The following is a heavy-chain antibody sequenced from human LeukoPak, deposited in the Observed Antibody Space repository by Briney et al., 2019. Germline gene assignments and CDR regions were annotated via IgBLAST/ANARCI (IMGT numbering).Heavy chain of an antibody. J-gene: IGHJ4*02. CDR3: ASGLTGTTIVY. Sequence: SQTLSLTCTVSGGSVSRGGYFWNSVRQHPGKGLEWIGYIYYSGSTSYNPSLKNRVTISIGASNNQLSLRLNSVTAADTAVYYCASGLTGTTIVYWGRGGLVTVSS. CDR2: IYYSGST. D-gene: IGHD1-7*01. V-gene: IGHV4-31*03. CDR1: GGSVSRGGYF.